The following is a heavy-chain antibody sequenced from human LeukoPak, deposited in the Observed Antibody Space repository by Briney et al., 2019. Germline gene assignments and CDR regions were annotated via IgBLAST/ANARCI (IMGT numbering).Heavy chain of an antibody. V-gene: IGHV3-30*04. CDR1: GFTFTNYA. Sequence: PGGSLRLSCAASGFTFTNYAMHWVRQAPGKGLEWVAGISYDGSYKYYADSVKGRFPISRDNSKNTLYLQMSSLRPEDTAVYYCARGLHRHCDGGTCYQAFDYWGQGTLVTVSS. J-gene: IGHJ4*02. CDR2: ISYDGSYK. D-gene: IGHD2-15*01. CDR3: ARGLHRHCDGGTCYQAFDY.